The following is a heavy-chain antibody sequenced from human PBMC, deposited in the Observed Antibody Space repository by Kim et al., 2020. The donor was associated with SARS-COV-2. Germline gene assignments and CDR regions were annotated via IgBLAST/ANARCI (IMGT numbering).Heavy chain of an antibody. Sequence: ASVKVSCKASGYTFTSYDINWVRQATGQGLEWMGWMNPNSGNTGYAQKFQGRVTMTRNTSISTAYMELSSLRSEDTAVYYCARGQDSSGYYDYYYYGMDVWGQGTTVTVSS. CDR3: ARGQDSSGYYDYYYYGMDV. V-gene: IGHV1-8*01. CDR1: GYTFTSYD. J-gene: IGHJ6*02. CDR2: MNPNSGNT. D-gene: IGHD3-22*01.